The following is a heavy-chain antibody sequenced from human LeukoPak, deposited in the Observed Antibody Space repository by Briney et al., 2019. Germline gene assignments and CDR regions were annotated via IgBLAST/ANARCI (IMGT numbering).Heavy chain of an antibody. Sequence: GGSLRLSCAASGFTFSSYAMNWVRQAPGKGLEWVSAISGSGGSTYYADSVKGRFTISRDNSKNTLYLQMNSLRAEDTAVYYCAKVWEGGSYYVYDYWGQGTLVTVSS. V-gene: IGHV3-23*01. CDR1: GFTFSSYA. CDR2: ISGSGGST. CDR3: AKVWEGGSYYVYDY. D-gene: IGHD1-26*01. J-gene: IGHJ4*02.